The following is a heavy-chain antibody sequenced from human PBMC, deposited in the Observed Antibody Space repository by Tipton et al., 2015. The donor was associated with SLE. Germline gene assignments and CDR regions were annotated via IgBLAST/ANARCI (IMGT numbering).Heavy chain of an antibody. CDR3: ARAAAGAFDI. Sequence: SLRLSCAASGFTFSSYAMHWVRQAPGKGLEWVAVISYDGSNKYYADSVKGRLTTSRDSSKNTLYLQMNSLRAEDTAVYYCARAAAGAFDIWGQGTMVTVSS. CDR1: GFTFSSYA. CDR2: ISYDGSNK. J-gene: IGHJ3*02. D-gene: IGHD6-25*01. V-gene: IGHV3-30*04.